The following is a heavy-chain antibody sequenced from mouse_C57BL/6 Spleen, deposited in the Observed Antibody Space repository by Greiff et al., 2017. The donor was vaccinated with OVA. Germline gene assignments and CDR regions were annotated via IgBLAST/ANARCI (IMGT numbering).Heavy chain of an antibody. CDR1: GFTFSSYT. J-gene: IGHJ3*01. CDR3: ARHGESWFAY. CDR2: ISGGGGNT. V-gene: IGHV5-9*01. Sequence: EVQRVESGGGLVKPGGSLKLSCAASGFTFSSYTMSWVRQTPEKRLEWVATISGGGGNTYYPDSVKGRFTISRDNAKNTLYLQMSSLRSEDTALYYCARHGESWFAYWGQGTLVTVSA.